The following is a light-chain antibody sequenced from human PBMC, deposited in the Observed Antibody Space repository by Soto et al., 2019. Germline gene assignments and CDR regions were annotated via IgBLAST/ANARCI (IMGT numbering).Light chain of an antibody. CDR1: QGISNY. V-gene: IGKV1-27*01. CDR3: QKYNSAPPT. Sequence: DIQMTQSPSSLSASVGDRVTITCRASQGISNYLAWYQQKPGKVPKLLIYAASTLQSGVPSRFSGSGYGTDFTLTIISLQPEDVATYYCQKYNSAPPTFGQGTKVEIK. CDR2: AAS. J-gene: IGKJ1*01.